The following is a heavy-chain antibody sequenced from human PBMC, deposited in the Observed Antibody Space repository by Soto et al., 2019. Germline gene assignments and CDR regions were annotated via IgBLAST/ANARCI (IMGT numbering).Heavy chain of an antibody. CDR2: VYYTGDT. V-gene: IGHV4-59*08. J-gene: IGHJ6*02. CDR1: SGPDRSHN. Sequence: QVQLQQSGPRLVKPSETLSLTCTVSSGPDRSHNWGWIRQPPGRGLEWIGYVYYTGDTAYNPSLRVRVTISADTSTNDISLTLNSVTAADTAGYYCVRQGIDYLHGLVDVWGQGTTVSVSS. CDR3: VRQGIDYLHGLVDV. D-gene: IGHD4-17*01.